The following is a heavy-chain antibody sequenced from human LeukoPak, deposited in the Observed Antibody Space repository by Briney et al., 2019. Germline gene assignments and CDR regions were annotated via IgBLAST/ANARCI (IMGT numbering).Heavy chain of an antibody. CDR3: GKDSYVGVNWFDP. V-gene: IGHV3-23*01. CDR1: GFTFSNAW. CDR2: ISGSGGRT. D-gene: IGHD1-26*01. Sequence: GGSLRLSCAASGFTFSNAWMSWVRQAPGKGLEWVSAISGSGGRTFYADSVKGRFTISRDNSKNMVYLEMNSLRVEDTAVYYCGKDSYVGVNWFDPRGQGTLVTVSS. J-gene: IGHJ5*02.